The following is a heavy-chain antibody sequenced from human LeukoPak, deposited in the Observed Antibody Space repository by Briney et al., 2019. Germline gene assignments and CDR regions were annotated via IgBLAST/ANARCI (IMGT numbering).Heavy chain of an antibody. D-gene: IGHD3-16*01. J-gene: IGHJ4*02. CDR1: GFTFSSYA. CDR2: ISVSGDST. V-gene: IGHV3-23*01. Sequence: GGSLRLSCEASGFTFSSYAMSWVRQAPGKGLEWVSGISVSGDSTYYADSVKGRFTISRDNSKNTLYLQMNSLRAEDTAVYYCATAEGENWGQGTLVTVSS. CDR3: ATAEGEN.